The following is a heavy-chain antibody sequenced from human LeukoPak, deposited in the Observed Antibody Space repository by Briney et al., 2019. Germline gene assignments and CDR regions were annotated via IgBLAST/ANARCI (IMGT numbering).Heavy chain of an antibody. CDR2: IYYSGST. D-gene: IGHD5-18*01. CDR1: GGSISSSSYY. CDR3: ARVRGYSYGYSGGRFDY. Sequence: KSSETLSLTCTVSGGSISSSSYYWGWIRQPPGKGLEWIGSIYYSGSTYYNPSLKSRVTISVDTSKNQFSLKLSSVTAADTAVYYCARVRGYSYGYSGGRFDYWGQGTLVTVSS. J-gene: IGHJ4*02. V-gene: IGHV4-39*07.